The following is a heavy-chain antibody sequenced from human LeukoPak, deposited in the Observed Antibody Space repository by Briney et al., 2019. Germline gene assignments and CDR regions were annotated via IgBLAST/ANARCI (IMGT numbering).Heavy chain of an antibody. Sequence: PGGSLRLSCAASGFTLSNYWMSWVRQAPGKGLEWVANINQGESEKYFVDSVKGRFAISRDNAKNSLYLQMNSLRAEDTAVYYCARYGNGAWLAHYSFEIWGQGTMVTVSS. D-gene: IGHD6-19*01. V-gene: IGHV3-7*01. CDR1: GFTLSNYW. CDR3: ARYGNGAWLAHYSFEI. J-gene: IGHJ3*02. CDR2: INQGESEK.